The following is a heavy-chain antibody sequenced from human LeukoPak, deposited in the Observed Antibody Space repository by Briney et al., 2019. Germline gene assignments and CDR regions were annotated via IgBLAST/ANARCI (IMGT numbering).Heavy chain of an antibody. CDR3: TTLSHCNTISCQDY. CDR1: EFTVSSNH. J-gene: IGHJ4*02. CDR2: IYSGGST. V-gene: IGHV3-53*01. D-gene: IGHD2-2*01. Sequence: QPGGSLRLSCAATEFTVSSNHMSWIRQAPGKGLEWVSVIYSGGSTYYADSVKGRFTISRDNSKNTLYLQMNSLRAEDTAVYYCTTLSHCNTISCQDYWGQGTLVTVSS.